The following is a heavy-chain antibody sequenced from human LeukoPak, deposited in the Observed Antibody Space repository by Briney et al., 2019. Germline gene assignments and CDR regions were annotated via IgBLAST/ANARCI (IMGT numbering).Heavy chain of an antibody. Sequence: SVKVSCKASGGTFSSYAISWVRQAPGQGLEWMGGIIPIFGIANYAQKFQGRVTITADKSTSTAYMELSSLRSEDTAVYYSARSPYGSGSYGYYFDYWGQGTLVTVSS. CDR1: GGTFSSYA. V-gene: IGHV1-69*10. J-gene: IGHJ4*02. D-gene: IGHD3-10*01. CDR2: IIPIFGIA. CDR3: ARSPYGSGSYGYYFDY.